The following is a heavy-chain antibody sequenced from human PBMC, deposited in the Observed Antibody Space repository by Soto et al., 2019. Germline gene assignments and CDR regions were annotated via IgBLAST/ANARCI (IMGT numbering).Heavy chain of an antibody. CDR1: GGSSSSSNG. V-gene: IGHV4-4*02. Sequence: PXETLCLRSAVSGGSSSSSNGWSWVRLPPGKGLGRIGEIYHSGSTNYNPCLKSRVTISVDKSKNQFSLKLSSVPAADPAVYYCARIRYYYDSSDSPTVGRYYYGMDVWGQGTTVTVSS. D-gene: IGHD3-22*01. CDR2: IYHSGST. CDR3: ARIRYYYDSSDSPTVGRYYYGMDV. J-gene: IGHJ6*02.